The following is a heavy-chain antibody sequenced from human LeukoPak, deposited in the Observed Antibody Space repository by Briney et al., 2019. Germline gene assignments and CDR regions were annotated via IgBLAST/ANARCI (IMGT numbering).Heavy chain of an antibody. V-gene: IGHV3-33*03. Sequence: PGRSLRLSCAASGFTFSSHGMHWVRQAPGKGLEWVAIIWYDGSKRYYADSVKGRFTISRDNAKNSLYLQMNSLRAEDTAVYYCAILGGNYGGNFDYWGQGTLVTVSS. CDR1: GFTFSSHG. CDR2: IWYDGSKR. CDR3: AILGGNYGGNFDY. D-gene: IGHD4-23*01. J-gene: IGHJ4*02.